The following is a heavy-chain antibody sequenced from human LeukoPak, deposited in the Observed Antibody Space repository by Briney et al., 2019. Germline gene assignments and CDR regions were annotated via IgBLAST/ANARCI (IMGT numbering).Heavy chain of an antibody. V-gene: IGHV1-2*02. CDR1: GYTFTGYY. CDR2: INPNSGGT. D-gene: IGHD3-22*01. CDR3: ARGPYYYDSSGSLGNDY. Sequence: ASVKVSCKASGYTFTGYYMHWVRQAPGQGLEWMGWINPNSGGTNYAQKFQGRVTMTRDTSISTAYMELSRLRSDDTAVYYCARGPYYYDSSGSLGNDYWGQGTLVTVSS. J-gene: IGHJ4*02.